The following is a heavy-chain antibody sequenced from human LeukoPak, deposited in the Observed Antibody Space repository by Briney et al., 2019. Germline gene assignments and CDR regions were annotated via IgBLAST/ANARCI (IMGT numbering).Heavy chain of an antibody. V-gene: IGHV3-53*01. J-gene: IGHJ4*02. D-gene: IGHD1-26*01. CDR2: LYSGGST. CDR1: GFTVSSNY. Sequence: GGSLRLSCAASGFTVSSNYMSWVRQAPGKGLEWVSVLYSGGSTHYADSVKGRFTISRDRSKNTPYLQMNSLRVEDTAVYYCARAPGLGASDYWGQGTLVTVSS. CDR3: ARAPGLGASDY.